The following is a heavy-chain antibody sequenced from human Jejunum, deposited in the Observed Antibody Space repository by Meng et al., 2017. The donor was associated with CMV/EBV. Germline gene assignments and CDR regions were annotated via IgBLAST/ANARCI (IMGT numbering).Heavy chain of an antibody. J-gene: IGHJ4*02. D-gene: IGHD2-21*01. CDR2: IHPINGST. CDR1: GYALTTYY. CDR3: ARGSPEVN. V-gene: IGHV1-46*01. Sequence: KVSCKASGYALTTYYVHWVRQAPGQGLEWMGLIHPINGSTTYAQNFQGRVTVTRDTSTTTVHMELRNLRSEDTAVYYCARGSPEVNWGQGTLVTVSS.